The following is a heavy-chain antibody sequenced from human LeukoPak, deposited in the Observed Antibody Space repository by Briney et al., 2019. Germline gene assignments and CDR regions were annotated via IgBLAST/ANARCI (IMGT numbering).Heavy chain of an antibody. D-gene: IGHD3-22*01. CDR1: GYSFTGYY. CDR3: ARGYRDSIGPCLDS. CDR2: INPNSGGT. V-gene: IGHV1-2*02. J-gene: IGHJ5*01. Sequence: GASVKVCCKAPGYSFTGYYIHWVRQAPGQGPEWMGWINPNSGGTKYAQRFQGRVTMTRDTSISTAYMDLSSLTSDDTAVYFCARGYRDSIGPCLDSWGQGTLVTVSS.